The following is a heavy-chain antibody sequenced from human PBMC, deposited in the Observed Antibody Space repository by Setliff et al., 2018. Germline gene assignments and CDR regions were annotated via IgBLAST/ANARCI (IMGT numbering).Heavy chain of an antibody. D-gene: IGHD3-10*01. CDR2: IYYSGST. CDR3: ARAGVLWFGEFTYFDY. J-gene: IGHJ4*02. V-gene: IGHV4-59*01. CDR1: GGSFSGYY. Sequence: SETLSLTCAVYGGSFSGYYWSWIRQPPGKGLEWIGYIYYSGSTNYNPSLKSRVTLSIDTSKNQFSLTLTSVSAADTAVYYCARAGVLWFGEFTYFDYWGRGTLVTVSS.